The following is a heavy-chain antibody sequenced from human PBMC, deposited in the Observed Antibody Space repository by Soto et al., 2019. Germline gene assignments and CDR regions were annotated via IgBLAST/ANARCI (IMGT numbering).Heavy chain of an antibody. J-gene: IGHJ3*02. D-gene: IGHD1-26*01. V-gene: IGHV4-59*08. CDR2: IYYSGST. CDR3: AIRWGGVFDI. Sequence: SETLSLTCTVSGGSISSYYWSWIRRPPGKGLEWIGYIYYSGSTNYNPSLKSRVTISVDTSKNQFSLKLSSVTAADTAVYYCAIRWGGVFDIWGQGTMVTVSS. CDR1: GGSISSYY.